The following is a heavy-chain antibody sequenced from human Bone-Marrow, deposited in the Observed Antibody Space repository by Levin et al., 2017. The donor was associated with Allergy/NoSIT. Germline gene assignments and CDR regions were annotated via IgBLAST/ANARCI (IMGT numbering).Heavy chain of an antibody. CDR2: TRNKANSYTT. Sequence: GGSLRLSCAASGFTFSDHYMDWVRQAPGKGLEWVGRTRNKANSYTTEYAASVKGRFTISRDDSKNSLYLQMNSLKTEDTAVYYCARGKVRGDNYYYGMDVWGQGTTVTVSS. V-gene: IGHV3-72*01. CDR1: GFTFSDHY. CDR3: ARGKVRGDNYYYGMDV. D-gene: IGHD3-10*01. J-gene: IGHJ6*02.